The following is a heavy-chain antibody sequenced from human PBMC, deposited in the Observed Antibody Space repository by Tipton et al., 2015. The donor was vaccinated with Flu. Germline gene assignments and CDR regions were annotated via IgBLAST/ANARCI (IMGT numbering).Heavy chain of an antibody. CDR2: IYYSGST. CDR1: GGSISSYY. CDR3: ARDGWGRPETAFDI. J-gene: IGHJ3*02. D-gene: IGHD3-10*01. Sequence: TLSLTCTVSGGSISSYYWSRIRQPPGKGLEWIGYIYYSGSTNYNPSLKSRVTISVDTSKNQFSLKLSSVTAADTAVYYCARDGWGRPETAFDIWGQGIMVTVSS. V-gene: IGHV4-59*01.